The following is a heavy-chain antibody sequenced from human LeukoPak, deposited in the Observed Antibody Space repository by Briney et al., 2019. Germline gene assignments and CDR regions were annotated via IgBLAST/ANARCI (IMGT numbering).Heavy chain of an antibody. CDR1: GFTFSNYA. J-gene: IGHJ4*02. D-gene: IGHD3-10*01. V-gene: IGHV3-23*01. Sequence: GGSLRLSCAASGFTFSNYAMNWVGQAPGKGLEWVSGISHYDGSTFYADSVKGRFTISRDNSKNTLYLQMTSLRADDTAVYYCASKGTYYGSGSYLDYWGQGTLVTVSS. CDR2: ISHYDGST. CDR3: ASKGTYYGSGSYLDY.